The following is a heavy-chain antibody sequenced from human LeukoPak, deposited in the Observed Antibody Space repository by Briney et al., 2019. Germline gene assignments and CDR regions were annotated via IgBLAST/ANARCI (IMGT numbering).Heavy chain of an antibody. J-gene: IGHJ4*02. D-gene: IGHD6-19*01. CDR1: GYTFTSYG. Sequence: GASVKVSCKASGYTFTSYGISWVRQAPGQGLEWMGRISAYNGNTNYVQKLQGRVTMTTDTSTSTAYMELRSLRSDDTAVYYCARDPPYSSGWYETDYWGQGTLVTVSS. CDR3: ARDPPYSSGWYETDY. CDR2: ISAYNGNT. V-gene: IGHV1-18*01.